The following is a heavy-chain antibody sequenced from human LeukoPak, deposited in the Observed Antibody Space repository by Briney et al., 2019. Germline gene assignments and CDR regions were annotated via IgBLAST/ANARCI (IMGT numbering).Heavy chain of an antibody. CDR3: AREGSVSGYSFDI. CDR2: IYSGGST. D-gene: IGHD3-22*01. Sequence: GGSLRLSCAASGFTVSSNYMSWVRQAPGKGLEWVSVIYSGGSTYYADSVKGRFTISRDNAKNTLYLQMNSLRAEDTALYYCAREGSVSGYSFDIWGQGTTVSASS. J-gene: IGHJ3*02. CDR1: GFTVSSNY. V-gene: IGHV3-53*01.